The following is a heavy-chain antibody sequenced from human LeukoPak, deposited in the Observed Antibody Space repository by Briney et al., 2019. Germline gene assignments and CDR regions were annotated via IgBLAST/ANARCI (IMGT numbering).Heavy chain of an antibody. CDR2: IYTSGST. CDR3: ARQQYNDDAFDI. J-gene: IGHJ3*02. CDR1: GGSISSYY. Sequence: SETLSLTCTVSGGSISSYYWSWIRQPPGKGLEWIGYIYTSGSTNYNPSLKSRVTISVDTSKNQFSLKLSSVTAADTAEYYCARQQYNDDAFDIWGQGTMVTVSS. V-gene: IGHV4-4*09. D-gene: IGHD5-24*01.